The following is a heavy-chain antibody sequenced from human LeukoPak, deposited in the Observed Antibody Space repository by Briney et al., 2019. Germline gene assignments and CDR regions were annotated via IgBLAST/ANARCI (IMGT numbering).Heavy chain of an antibody. CDR2: IIPIFGTA. CDR3: ATDIHCSSTSCNAY. CDR1: GGTFSSYA. J-gene: IGHJ4*02. Sequence: GASVKVSCKASGGTFSSYAISWVRQAPGQGLGWMGRIIPIFGTANYAQKFQGRVTITTDESTSTAYMELSSLRSEDTAVYYCATDIHCSSTSCNAYWGQGTLVTVSS. V-gene: IGHV1-69*05. D-gene: IGHD2-2*01.